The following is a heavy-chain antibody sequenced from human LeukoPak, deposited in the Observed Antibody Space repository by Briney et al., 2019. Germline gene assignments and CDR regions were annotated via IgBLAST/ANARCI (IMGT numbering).Heavy chain of an antibody. Sequence: ASVKVSCKASGRTFSSYAISWVRQAPGQGLEWMGGIIPIFGTANYAQKFQGRVTITTDESTSTAYMELSSLRSEDTAVYYCARDGDTADAFDIWGQGTMVTVSS. J-gene: IGHJ3*02. V-gene: IGHV1-69*05. D-gene: IGHD7-27*01. CDR1: GRTFSSYA. CDR3: ARDGDTADAFDI. CDR2: IIPIFGTA.